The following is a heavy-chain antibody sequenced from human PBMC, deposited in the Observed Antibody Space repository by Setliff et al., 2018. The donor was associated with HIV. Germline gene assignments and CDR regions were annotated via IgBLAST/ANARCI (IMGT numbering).Heavy chain of an antibody. V-gene: IGHV3-66*02. CDR2: IYSGGST. Sequence: PGGSLRLSCAASGFTVTSNYMSWVRQAPGKGLEWVSVIYSGGSTYYADSVKGRFTISRDNSKNTVSLQMNSLRAEDTAVYYCECSGYSRSVLTYYYKDVWGKGTTVTVSS. CDR3: ECSGYSRSVLTYYYKDV. CDR1: GFTVTSNY. D-gene: IGHD3-22*01. J-gene: IGHJ6*03.